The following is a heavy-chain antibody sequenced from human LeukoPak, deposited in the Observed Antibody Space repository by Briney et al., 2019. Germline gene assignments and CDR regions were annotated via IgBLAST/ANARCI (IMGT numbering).Heavy chain of an antibody. Sequence: SVKVSCKASGGKFCSYSLTWVRQAPGQGLEWVGRIIPLFGTINYAQKFQDRVTLSADDSTRTAYMELRSLSSDDTAVYYCARVLFWSYFDFWSGPLDDLDVWGQGTLVTVSS. J-gene: IGHJ3*01. V-gene: IGHV1-69*13. CDR3: ARVLFWSYFDFWSGPLDDLDV. CDR2: IIPLFGTI. CDR1: GGKFCSYS. D-gene: IGHD3-3*01.